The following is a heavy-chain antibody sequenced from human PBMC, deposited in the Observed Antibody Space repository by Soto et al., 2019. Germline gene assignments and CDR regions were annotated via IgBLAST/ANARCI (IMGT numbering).Heavy chain of an antibody. Sequence: QVQLVQSGAEVKKPGSSVTVSCKASGGTFSSYTISWVRQAPGQGLEWMGGIIPIFGTANYAQKFQGRVTITADESTSTAYMELSSLRSADKAVYYCARGNHRWIQLWYFDLWGRGTLFTVSS. CDR2: IIPIFGTA. CDR3: ARGNHRWIQLWYFDL. V-gene: IGHV1-69*12. J-gene: IGHJ2*01. CDR1: GGTFSSYT. D-gene: IGHD5-18*01.